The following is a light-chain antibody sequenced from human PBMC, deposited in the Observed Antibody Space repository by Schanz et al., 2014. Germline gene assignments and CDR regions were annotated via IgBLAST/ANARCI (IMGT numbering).Light chain of an antibody. V-gene: IGKV1-33*01. CDR1: QDISNY. Sequence: DIQMTQSPSSLSASVGDRVTITCQASQDISNYLNWYQQKPGKAPKLLIYDASNLETGVPSRFSGSGSGTEFTLTISSLQPDDFATYYCQQYKTFGQGTKVEI. CDR2: DAS. J-gene: IGKJ1*01. CDR3: QQYKT.